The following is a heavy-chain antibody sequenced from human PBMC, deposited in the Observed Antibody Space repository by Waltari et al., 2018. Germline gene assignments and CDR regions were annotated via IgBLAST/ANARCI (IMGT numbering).Heavy chain of an antibody. CDR2: IYHVGST. J-gene: IGHJ5*02. V-gene: IGHV4-38-2*02. CDR3: ERDSTVTDWFDP. D-gene: IGHD4-17*01. Sequence: QVQLQESGPGLVKPSETLSLTCTVSGYSISSGYYWGWVRQPPGKGLEWIGSIYHVGSTYYNPSLKSRVTISVDTSKNQFSLKLSSVTAADTAVYYCERDSTVTDWFDPWGQGTLVTVSS. CDR1: GYSISSGYY.